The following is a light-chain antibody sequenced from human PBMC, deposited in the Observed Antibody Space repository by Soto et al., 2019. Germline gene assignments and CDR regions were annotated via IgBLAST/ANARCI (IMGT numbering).Light chain of an antibody. CDR2: GAS. V-gene: IGKV3-15*01. Sequence: EIVMTQSPATLSVSPWERATLSCRASQSVSSNLAWYQQKPGQAPRLLIYGASTRATGIPARFSGSGSGTEFTLTISSLQSEDFAVYYCQQYNNWPPLTFGQGTRLEI. CDR1: QSVSSN. CDR3: QQYNNWPPLT. J-gene: IGKJ5*01.